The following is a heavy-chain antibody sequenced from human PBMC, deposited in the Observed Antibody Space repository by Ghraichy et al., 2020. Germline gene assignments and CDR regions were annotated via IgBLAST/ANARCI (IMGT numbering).Heavy chain of an antibody. V-gene: IGHV3-21*01. D-gene: IGHD3-22*01. CDR3: ARTYYYEKGAGYFDY. Sequence: GGSLRLSCAASGFTFSSYSMNWVRQAPGKGLEWVSSISSSSSDIYYADSVKGRFTISRDNAKNSLYLQMNSLRAEDTAVYYCARTYYYEKGAGYFDYWGQGTLVTVSS. J-gene: IGHJ4*02. CDR1: GFTFSSYS. CDR2: ISSSSSDI.